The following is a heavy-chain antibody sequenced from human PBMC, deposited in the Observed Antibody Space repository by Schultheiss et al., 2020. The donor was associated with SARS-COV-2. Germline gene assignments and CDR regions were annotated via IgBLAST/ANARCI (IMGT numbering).Heavy chain of an antibody. CDR3: ASPIAVAGGFDY. CDR2: IYHSGST. D-gene: IGHD6-19*01. Sequence: SETLSLTCTVSGGSISSSNWWSWVRQPPGKGLEWIGEIYHSGSTNYNPSLKSRVTISIDKSKNQFSLKLTSVTAADTAVYYCASPIAVAGGFDYWGQGTLVTVSS. CDR1: GGSISSSNW. J-gene: IGHJ4*02. V-gene: IGHV4-4*02.